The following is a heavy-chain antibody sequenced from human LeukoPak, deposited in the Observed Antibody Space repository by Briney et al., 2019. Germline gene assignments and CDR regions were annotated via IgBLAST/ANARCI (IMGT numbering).Heavy chain of an antibody. CDR1: GYSFTSYC. D-gene: IGHD2-15*01. V-gene: IGHV5-51*01. CDR2: IYPGDSDT. CDR3: SRHKPPGWYLANWFDP. J-gene: IGHJ5*02. Sequence: GESLQISCKGSGYSFTSYCIGWVRQMPGEGLEWRGRIYPGDSDTRYSPSFQGQVTISADKSVSTAYLLWSSLKASDTAMYYCSRHKPPGWYLANWFDPWGQGTLVTVSS.